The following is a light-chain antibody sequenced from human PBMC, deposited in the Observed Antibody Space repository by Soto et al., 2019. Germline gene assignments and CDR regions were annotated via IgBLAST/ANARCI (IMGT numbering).Light chain of an antibody. CDR2: DAS. J-gene: IGKJ4*01. CDR3: QQYNNWPPLT. Sequence: EIVMTQSPATLSVSPGDRATLSCRASQSVSSSLAWYQQIPGQAPRLLIYDASTRGTGIPARFGGSGSGTEFSLSISSLQSADFAVYYCQQYNNWPPLTFGGGTKVELK. V-gene: IGKV3-15*01. CDR1: QSVSSS.